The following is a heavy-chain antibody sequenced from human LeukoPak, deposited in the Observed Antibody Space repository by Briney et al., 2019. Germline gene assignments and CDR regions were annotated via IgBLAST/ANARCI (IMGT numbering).Heavy chain of an antibody. V-gene: IGHV1-18*01. J-gene: IGHJ4*02. CDR1: GYTFASYG. CDR3: ARSGSRSGWYPSY. Sequence: GESLKISCKASGYTFASYGISWVRQAPGQGLEWMGWISAYNGNTNYAQKLQDRVTMTTDTSTSTAYMELRSLRSDDTAVYYCARSGSRSGWYPSYWGQGTLVTVSS. CDR2: ISAYNGNT. D-gene: IGHD6-19*01.